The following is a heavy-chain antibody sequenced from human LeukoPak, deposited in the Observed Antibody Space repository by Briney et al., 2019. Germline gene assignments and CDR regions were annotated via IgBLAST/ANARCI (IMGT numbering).Heavy chain of an antibody. V-gene: IGHV1-2*02. CDR2: INPNSGGT. CDR1: GYTFTGYY. D-gene: IGHD4-23*01. Sequence: ASVKVSCKASGYTFTGYYMHWVRQAPGQGLEWMGWINPNSGGTNYAQKFQGRVTMTRDTSISTAYMELRSLRSDDTAVYYCARQDYGGNSDGYWGQGTLVTVSS. CDR3: ARQDYGGNSDGY. J-gene: IGHJ4*02.